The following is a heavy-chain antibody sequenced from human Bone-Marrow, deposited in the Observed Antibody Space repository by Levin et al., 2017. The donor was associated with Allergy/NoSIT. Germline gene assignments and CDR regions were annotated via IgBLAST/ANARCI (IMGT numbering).Heavy chain of an antibody. Sequence: PGGSLRLSCAASGFTVSSNYMSWVRQAPGKGLEWVSVIYSGGTTYNADSVKGRFTISRDNSKNTLYLQMSSLRAEDTAVYFCARGGRREAVYCNNGACYAGGVFDVWGHGTVVTVSS. CDR1: GFTVSSNY. J-gene: IGHJ3*01. D-gene: IGHD2-8*01. CDR2: IYSGGTT. CDR3: ARGGRREAVYCNNGACYAGGVFDV. V-gene: IGHV3-53*01.